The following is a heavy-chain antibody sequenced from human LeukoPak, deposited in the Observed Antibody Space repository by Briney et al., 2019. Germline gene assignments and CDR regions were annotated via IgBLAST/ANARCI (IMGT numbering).Heavy chain of an antibody. CDR2: ISGSGGST. CDR1: GFTFSSYA. D-gene: IGHD6-6*01. CDR3: AKERGISSSSLDYYYMDV. Sequence: GGSLRLSCAASGFTFSSYAMSWVRQAPGKGLEWVSAISGSGGSTYYADSVKGRFTISRDNAKNSLYLQMNSLRAEDTAVYYCAKERGISSSSLDYYYMDVWGKGPRSPSP. J-gene: IGHJ6*03. V-gene: IGHV3-23*01.